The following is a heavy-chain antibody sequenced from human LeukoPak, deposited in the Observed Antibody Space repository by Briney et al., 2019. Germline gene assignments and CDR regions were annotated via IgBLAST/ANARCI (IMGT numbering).Heavy chain of an antibody. CDR2: IYTSGST. V-gene: IGHV4-4*07. CDR3: ARDNLQWELSGYFDY. Sequence: SETLSLTCTVSGGSISSYYWSWIRQPAGKGLEWIGRIYTSGSTNYNPSLKSRVTMSVDTSKNQFSLKLSSVTAADTAVYYCARDNLQWELSGYFDYWGQGTLVTVSS. J-gene: IGHJ4*02. CDR1: GGSISSYY. D-gene: IGHD1-26*01.